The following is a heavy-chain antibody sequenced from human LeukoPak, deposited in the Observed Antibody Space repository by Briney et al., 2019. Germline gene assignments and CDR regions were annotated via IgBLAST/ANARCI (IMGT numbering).Heavy chain of an antibody. V-gene: IGHV1-2*02. CDR1: GYTFTGYY. CDR2: IKTNSGGA. CDR3: ARGYCTNGVYYTDYYYYMDV. D-gene: IGHD2-8*01. Sequence: ASVKVSCKASGYTFTGYYMHWVRQAPGQGLEWMGWIKTNSGGANYAQKFQGRVTMTRDTSISTAYMELSRLRSDDTAVYYCARGYCTNGVYYTDYYYYMDVWGKGTTVTVSS. J-gene: IGHJ6*03.